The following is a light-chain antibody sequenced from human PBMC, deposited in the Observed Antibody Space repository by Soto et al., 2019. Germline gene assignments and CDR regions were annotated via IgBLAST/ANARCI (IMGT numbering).Light chain of an antibody. CDR1: QSVSSY. Sequence: EIVLTQSPDTLSLSPGERATLSCRASQSVSSYLAWYQQKPGQAPRLLIYDASNRATGIPARFSGSGSGTDFTLTISSLEPEDFAVYYCQKRSNWPITFGQGTRLEIK. CDR3: QKRSNWPIT. J-gene: IGKJ5*01. V-gene: IGKV3-11*01. CDR2: DAS.